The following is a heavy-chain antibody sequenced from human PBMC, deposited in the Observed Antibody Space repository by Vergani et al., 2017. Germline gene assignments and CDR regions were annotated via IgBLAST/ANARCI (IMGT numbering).Heavy chain of an antibody. CDR2: ISGSGDNT. D-gene: IGHD2-15*01. Sequence: EVQLLESGGGLVQPGGSLRLSCGASGFTFSSYAMTWVRPAPGKGLEWVSAISGSGDNTFYTDSVKGRFTISRDNSKDTLYLQMNSLRVEDTAIYYCAKARDPNCKGGNCYSYYCGLDLWGQGTTVTVSS. J-gene: IGHJ6*02. CDR3: AKARDPNCKGGNCYSYYCGLDL. CDR1: GFTFSSYA. V-gene: IGHV3-23*01.